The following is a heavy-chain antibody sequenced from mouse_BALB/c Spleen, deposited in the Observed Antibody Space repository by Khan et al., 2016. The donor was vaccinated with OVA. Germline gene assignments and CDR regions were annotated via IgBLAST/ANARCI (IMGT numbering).Heavy chain of an antibody. CDR1: GYTFTDYV. Sequence: VQLQQSGPELVQPGASVKMSCKASGYTFTDYVMHWVMQKPGQGLEWIGYIYPYHADTESTERFRVKATLTLDTSSPTASMELNSLNTAESAGDDWARSATDDDTVDHWGQGTSVTVSA. D-gene: IGHD1-1*01. V-gene: IGHV1S136*01. J-gene: IGHJ4*01. CDR2: IYPYHADT. CDR3: ARSATDDDTVDH.